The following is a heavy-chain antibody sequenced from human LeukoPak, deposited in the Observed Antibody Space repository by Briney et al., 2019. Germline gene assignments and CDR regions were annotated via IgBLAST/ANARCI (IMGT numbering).Heavy chain of an antibody. D-gene: IGHD1-1*01. V-gene: IGHV3-48*04. CDR1: GFTFSSYS. J-gene: IGHJ4*02. CDR2: ISSSSGTI. CDR3: ARESDASNDLDY. Sequence: GGSLRLSCAASGFTFSSYSMNWVRQAPGKGLEWVSYISSSSGTIYYADSVKGRFTISRDNDKNILYLQMNSLRAEDTAVYYCARESDASNDLDYWGQGTLVPVSS.